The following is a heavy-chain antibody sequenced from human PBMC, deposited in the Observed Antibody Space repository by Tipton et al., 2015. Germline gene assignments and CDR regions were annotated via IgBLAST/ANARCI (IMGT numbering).Heavy chain of an antibody. Sequence: SLRLSCSAAGFTLSSYSMNWVRQAPGKGLEWLSYIHSSSSTIYYADSVKGRFTISRDNAKNSPYLQMNSLRDEDTAVYYCARDPSPSPNYDSSSWYNWFDPWGQGTLVTVSS. CDR2: IHSSSSTI. CDR1: GFTLSSYS. CDR3: ARDPSPSPNYDSSSWYNWFDP. J-gene: IGHJ5*02. V-gene: IGHV3-48*02. D-gene: IGHD6-13*01.